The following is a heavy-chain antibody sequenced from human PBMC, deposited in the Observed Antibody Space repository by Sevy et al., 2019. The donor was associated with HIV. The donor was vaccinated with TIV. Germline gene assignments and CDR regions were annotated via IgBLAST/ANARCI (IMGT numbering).Heavy chain of an antibody. V-gene: IGHV3-30-3*01. D-gene: IGHD1-26*01. J-gene: IGHJ6*02. CDR1: GFIFSNYA. CDR2: ISYDGINK. Sequence: GRSLRLSCAASGFIFSNYAMHWVRQAPGKGLEWVAVISYDGINKYYADSVKGRFTISRDNSKNTLYVQMNSLRAGDTAVYYCARDSNSGYYYYYAMDVWGQGTTVTVSS. CDR3: ARDSNSGYYYYYAMDV.